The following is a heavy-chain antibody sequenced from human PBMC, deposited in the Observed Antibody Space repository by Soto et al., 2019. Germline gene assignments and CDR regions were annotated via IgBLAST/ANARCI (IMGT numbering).Heavy chain of an antibody. CDR3: ARGYSSGWYGSYYYYGMDV. Sequence: SETLSLTCAVYGGSFSGYYWSWIRQPPGKGLEWIGEINHSGSTNYNPSLKSRVTISVDTSKNQFSLKLSSVTAADTAVYYCARGYSSGWYGSYYYYGMDVWGQWATVTVSS. D-gene: IGHD6-19*01. V-gene: IGHV4-34*01. CDR1: GGSFSGYY. J-gene: IGHJ6*02. CDR2: INHSGST.